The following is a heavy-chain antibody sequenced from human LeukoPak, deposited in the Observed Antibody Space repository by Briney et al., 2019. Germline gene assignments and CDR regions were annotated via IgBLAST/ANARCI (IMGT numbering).Heavy chain of an antibody. Sequence: ASVKVSCKASGYTFTRYYMHWVRQAPGQGLEWMGIINPSGGSTSYAQKFQGRVTMTRDMSTSTVYMELSSLRSEDTAVYYCARDQEDYYDSSGYFFWGQGTLVTVSS. CDR3: ARDQEDYYDSSGYFF. V-gene: IGHV1-46*01. J-gene: IGHJ4*02. D-gene: IGHD3-22*01. CDR1: GYTFTRYY. CDR2: INPSGGST.